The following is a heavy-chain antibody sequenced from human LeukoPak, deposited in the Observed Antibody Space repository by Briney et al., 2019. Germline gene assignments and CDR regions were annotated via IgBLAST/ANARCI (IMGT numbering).Heavy chain of an antibody. V-gene: IGHV2-5*02. D-gene: IGHD3-22*01. CDR3: AHRLGYYDSSGSDLIADYFDY. J-gene: IGHJ4*02. CDR2: IYWDDDK. CDR1: GFSLSTSGVG. Sequence: SGPTLVKPTQTLTLTCTCSGFSLSTSGVGVGWIRQPPGKALEWLALIYWDDDKRYSPSLKSRLTITKDTSKNQVVLTMTNMDPVDTATYYCAHRLGYYDSSGSDLIADYFDYWGQGTLVTVSS.